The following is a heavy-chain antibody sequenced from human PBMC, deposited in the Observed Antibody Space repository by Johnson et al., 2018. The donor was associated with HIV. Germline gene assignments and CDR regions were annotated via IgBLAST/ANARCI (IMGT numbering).Heavy chain of an antibody. V-gene: IGHV3-20*04. CDR3: ARVVKFNWSFAAFDI. Sequence: VQLVESGGGVVQPGRSLRLSCAASGFTFDDYDMSWVRQAPGKGLEWVSGISWNGGSADYADSVKGRFTTSRDNAKNSLYLQMSSLRAEDTAFYYCARVVKFNWSFAAFDIWGQGTMVTVPS. CDR1: GFTFDDYD. J-gene: IGHJ3*02. D-gene: IGHD1-26*01. CDR2: ISWNGGSA.